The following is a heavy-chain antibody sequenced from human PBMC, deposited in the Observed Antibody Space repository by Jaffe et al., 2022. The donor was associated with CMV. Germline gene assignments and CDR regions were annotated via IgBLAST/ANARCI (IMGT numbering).Heavy chain of an antibody. D-gene: IGHD4-4*01. J-gene: IGHJ4*02. CDR1: GFTFSDFG. CDR3: TRDGVATTDFYGYFDY. CDR2: IWRDGSNK. Sequence: QVQLVDSGGGVVQPGRSLGLSCVASGFTFSDFGMHWVRQAPGKGLEWVAIIWRDGSNKYYADSVKGRFTISRDNSKNTLYLQMNSLRAEDTATYYCTRDGVATTDFYGYFDYWGQGTLVSVSS. V-gene: IGHV3-33*08.